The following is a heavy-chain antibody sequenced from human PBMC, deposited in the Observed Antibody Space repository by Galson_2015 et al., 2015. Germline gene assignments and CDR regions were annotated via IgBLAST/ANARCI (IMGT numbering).Heavy chain of an antibody. CDR2: DGGTT. J-gene: IGHJ4*02. D-gene: IGHD3-10*01. CDR3: STRGTTMIRGIIRGGDF. V-gene: IGHV3-15*01. Sequence: DGGTTVYAEAVKDSFTISRDDSRNTVFLQMNSLKIEDTAVYYCSTRGTTMIRGIIRGGDFWGQGTLVAVSS.